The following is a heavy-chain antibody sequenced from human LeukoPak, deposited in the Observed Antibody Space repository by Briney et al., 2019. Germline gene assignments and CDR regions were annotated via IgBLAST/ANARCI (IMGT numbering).Heavy chain of an antibody. D-gene: IGHD3-22*01. CDR1: GFTFSSYS. CDR2: ISSSSSYI. CDR3: ASEYYYDSSGYYYVSSYFDY. J-gene: IGHJ4*02. V-gene: IGHV3-21*01. Sequence: GGSLRLSCAASGFTFSSYSMNWVRQAPGKGLEWVSSISSSSSYIYYADSVKGRFAISRDNAKNSLYLQMNSLRAEDTAVYYCASEYYYDSSGYYYVSSYFDYWGQGTLVTVSS.